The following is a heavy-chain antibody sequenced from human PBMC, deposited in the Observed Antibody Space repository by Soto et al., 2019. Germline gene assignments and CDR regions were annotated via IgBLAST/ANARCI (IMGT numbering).Heavy chain of an antibody. CDR3: AREGPGGTGRPLDY. D-gene: IGHD6-6*01. CDR1: GYSFTTYF. J-gene: IGHJ4*02. CDR2: INPSGGGT. V-gene: IGHV1-46*01. Sequence: QVHLVQSGAEVMKPGASVKLSCKASGYSFTTYFIHWVRQGPAQGLEWMGIINPSGGGTGYAQMFQGRVTMPRDTSTSTVYMDVDSLRSEDTAIYYCAREGPGGTGRPLDYWGRGTLVTVSS.